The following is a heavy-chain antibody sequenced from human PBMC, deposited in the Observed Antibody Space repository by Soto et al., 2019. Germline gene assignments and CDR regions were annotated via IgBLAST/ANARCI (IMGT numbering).Heavy chain of an antibody. CDR1: GYTFTSYG. V-gene: IGHV1-18*01. Sequence: QVQLVQSGAEVKKPGASVKVSCKATGYTFTSYGISWVRQAPGQGLEWMGWISNHNGGTNYAPKLQDRVTLTTDISTSTAYMEMRSLTSDDTAVYYCARDISYGSGTSYGYWGQGTLVTVSS. CDR3: ARDISYGSGTSYGY. CDR2: ISNHNGGT. D-gene: IGHD3-10*01. J-gene: IGHJ4*02.